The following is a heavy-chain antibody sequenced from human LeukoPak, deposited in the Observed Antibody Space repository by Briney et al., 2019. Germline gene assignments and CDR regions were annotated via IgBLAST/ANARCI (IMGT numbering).Heavy chain of an antibody. D-gene: IGHD3-9*01. Sequence: SGGSLRLSCAASGFTVSSNYMSWVRQAPGKGLEWVSVIYSGGSTYYADSVKGRFTISRDNSKNTLYLQMNSLRAEDTAVYYCAKAHSYYDILTGLIREDYWGQGTLVTVSS. CDR3: AKAHSYYDILTGLIREDY. CDR1: GFTVSSNY. V-gene: IGHV3-66*02. CDR2: IYSGGST. J-gene: IGHJ4*02.